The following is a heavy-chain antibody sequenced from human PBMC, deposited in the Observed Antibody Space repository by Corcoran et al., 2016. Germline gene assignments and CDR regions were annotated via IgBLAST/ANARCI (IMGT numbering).Heavy chain of an antibody. CDR1: GGTFSSYA. D-gene: IGHD6-6*01. J-gene: IGHJ6*02. CDR3: ARGPNEYSSSYYYGMDV. CDR2: IIPIFGTA. V-gene: IGHV1-69*01. Sequence: QVQLVQSGAEVKKPGSSVKVSCKASGGTFSSYAISWVRQAPGQGLEWMGGIIPIFGTANYAQKFQGRVTITADESTSTAYMELRSLRSEDTGVYYCARGPNEYSSSYYYGMDVWGQGTTVTVSS.